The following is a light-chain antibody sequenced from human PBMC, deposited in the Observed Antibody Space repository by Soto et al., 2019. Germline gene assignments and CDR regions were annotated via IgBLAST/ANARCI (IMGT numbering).Light chain of an antibody. CDR3: QQYGRSPWT. CDR2: KVS. CDR1: QRLEYSDGNTY. V-gene: IGKV2-30*01. Sequence: DVMMTQSPLSLPVTLGQLASISCRSSQRLEYSDGNTYWNWFQQRPGQSPRRLSHKVSNRDSGVPDRFSGSGSGTDFTLTISRLEPEDLAVYYCQQYGRSPWTFGQGTKVEIK. J-gene: IGKJ1*01.